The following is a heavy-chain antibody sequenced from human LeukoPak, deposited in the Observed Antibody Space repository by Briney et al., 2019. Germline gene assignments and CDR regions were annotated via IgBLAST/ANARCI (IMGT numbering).Heavy chain of an antibody. J-gene: IGHJ4*02. D-gene: IGHD2-2*01. V-gene: IGHV3-33*01. Sequence: GRSLRLSCAASGFTFSSYGMHWVRQAPGKGLEWVAVIWYDGSNKYYADSVKGRFTISRDNSKNTLYLQMNSLRAEDTAVYYCARGETIVVVPAASTGELDYWGQGTLVTVSS. CDR1: GFTFSSYG. CDR2: IWYDGSNK. CDR3: ARGETIVVVPAASTGELDY.